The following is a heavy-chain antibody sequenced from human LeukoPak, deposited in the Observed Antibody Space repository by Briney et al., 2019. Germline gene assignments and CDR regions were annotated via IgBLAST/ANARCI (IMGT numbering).Heavy chain of an antibody. V-gene: IGHV4-34*01. J-gene: IGHJ4*02. CDR2: INHSGST. CDR3: ARGIADPYSFDS. D-gene: IGHD6-13*01. Sequence: SETLSLTCAVYGGSFSGYYWSWIRQPLGKGLEWIGDINHSGSTNYNPSLKSRVTISVDTSKNQFSLNLSSVTAADTAVYYCARGIADPYSFDSWGQGTLVTVSS. CDR1: GGSFSGYY.